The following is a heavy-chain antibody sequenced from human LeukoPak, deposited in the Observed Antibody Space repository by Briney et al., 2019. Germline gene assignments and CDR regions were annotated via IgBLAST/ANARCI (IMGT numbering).Heavy chain of an antibody. Sequence: SETLSLTCTVASGSISSYYWSWIRQPPGKGLEWIGYIYYSGSTNYNPSLKSRVTISVDTSKNQFSLKLSSVTAADTAVYYCARRNSSGWTDVYYYGMDVWGQGTMVTVSS. D-gene: IGHD6-19*01. CDR3: ARRNSSGWTDVYYYGMDV. J-gene: IGHJ6*02. CDR2: IYYSGST. CDR1: SGSISSYY. V-gene: IGHV4-59*08.